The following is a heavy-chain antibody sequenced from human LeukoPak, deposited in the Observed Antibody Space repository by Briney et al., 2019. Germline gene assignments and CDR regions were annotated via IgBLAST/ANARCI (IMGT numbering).Heavy chain of an antibody. Sequence: PSETLSLTCSVSGGSISGQYWTWIRQPPGKRLEWIGYIYYSGSTNYNPSLKSRVTISIDTSKNQFSLKVRSVTAADTDVYYCARVYDFWSGYSEGAFDIWGQGTMVTVSS. D-gene: IGHD3-3*01. CDR1: GGSISGQY. CDR3: ARVYDFWSGYSEGAFDI. CDR2: IYYSGST. V-gene: IGHV4-59*11. J-gene: IGHJ3*02.